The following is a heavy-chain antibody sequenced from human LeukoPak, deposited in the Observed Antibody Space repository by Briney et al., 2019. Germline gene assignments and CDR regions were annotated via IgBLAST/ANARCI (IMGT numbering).Heavy chain of an antibody. Sequence: GGSLRLSCAASGFTFSSYSMNWVRQAPGKGLEWVSYISSSSSTMYYADSVKGRFTIPRDNAKNSVYLQMNSLRDEDTAVYYCARAKNPYCGGDCRWFDPWGQGTLVTVSS. J-gene: IGHJ5*02. V-gene: IGHV3-48*02. D-gene: IGHD2-21*02. CDR1: GFTFSSYS. CDR3: ARAKNPYCGGDCRWFDP. CDR2: ISSSSSTM.